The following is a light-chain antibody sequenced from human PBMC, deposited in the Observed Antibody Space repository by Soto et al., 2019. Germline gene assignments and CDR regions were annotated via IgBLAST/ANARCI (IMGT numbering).Light chain of an antibody. V-gene: IGLV2-11*01. Sequence: QSALTQPRSVSGSPGQSVTISCTGSSSDVGGYSYVSWYQQHPGKAPKLLIYDVIKRPSGVPDRFSGSKSGNTASLTISGLQAEDEADYYCCSHAASCSVVFGGGTKLTVL. CDR2: DVI. CDR1: SSDVGGYSY. CDR3: CSHAASCSVV. J-gene: IGLJ3*02.